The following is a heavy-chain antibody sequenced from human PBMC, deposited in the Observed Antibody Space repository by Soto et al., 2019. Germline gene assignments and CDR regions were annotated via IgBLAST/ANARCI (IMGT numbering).Heavy chain of an antibody. CDR1: GGSISSYY. J-gene: IGHJ3*02. V-gene: IGHV4-59*01. CDR3: ARFELERGAFDI. CDR2: IYYSGST. Sequence: SDTLSLTCTVSGGSISSYYWSWIRQPPGKGLEWIGYIYYSGSTNYNPSLKSRVTISVDTSKNQFSLKLSSVTAADTAVYYCARFELERGAFDIWGQGTMVTVSS. D-gene: IGHD1-1*01.